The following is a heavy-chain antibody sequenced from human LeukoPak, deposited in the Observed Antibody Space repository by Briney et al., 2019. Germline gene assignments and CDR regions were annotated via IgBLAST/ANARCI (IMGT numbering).Heavy chain of an antibody. Sequence: GRSLRLSCAASGFTFSSYWMHWVRQAPGKGLLRVSRINSDGSSTSYADSVKGRFTISRDNAKNTLYLQMNSLRAENTAVYYCAPSSFDYWGQGTLVTVSS. J-gene: IGHJ4*02. D-gene: IGHD2-2*01. CDR1: GFTFSSYW. V-gene: IGHV3-74*01. CDR3: APSSFDY. CDR2: INSDGSST.